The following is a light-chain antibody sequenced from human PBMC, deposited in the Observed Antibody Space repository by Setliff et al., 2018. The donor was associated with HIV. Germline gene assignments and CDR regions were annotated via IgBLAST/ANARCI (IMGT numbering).Light chain of an antibody. CDR1: SNDVGRYDL. CDR3: WSHAGTFYV. V-gene: IGLV2-23*01. J-gene: IGLJ1*01. Sequence: QSALTQPDSVSGSPGQSITISCTGTSNDVGRYDLVSWYQQHPARAPKLIIYQATRRPSGVSNRFSGSKSGNVASLTISGLQAEDEADYYCWSHAGTFYVFGNWTKVTVL. CDR2: QAT.